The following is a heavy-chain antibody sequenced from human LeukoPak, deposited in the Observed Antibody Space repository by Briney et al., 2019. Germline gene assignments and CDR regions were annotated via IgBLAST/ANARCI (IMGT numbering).Heavy chain of an antibody. V-gene: IGHV4-59*01. CDR3: ARAIIVVVPAATRYYYYMDV. CDR2: IYYSGST. J-gene: IGHJ6*03. CDR1: GGSISSYY. Sequence: SETLSLTCTVPGGSISSYYWSWIRQPPGKGLEWIGYIYYSGSTNYNPSLKSRVTISVDTSKNQFSLKLSSVTAADTAVYYCARAIIVVVPAATRYYYYMDVWGKGTTVTVSS. D-gene: IGHD2-2*01.